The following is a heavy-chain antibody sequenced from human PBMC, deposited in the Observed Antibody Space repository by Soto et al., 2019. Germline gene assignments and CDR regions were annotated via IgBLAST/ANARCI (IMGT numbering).Heavy chain of an antibody. Sequence: QVQLVESGGGVVQPGRSLRLSCAASGFTFSSYGMHWVRQAPGKGLEWVAGIWYDGSNKYYADSVKGRFTISRDNSKNTLYLQMNSLRAEDTAVYYCARDPRSYCSGGSCYGGYFDYWGQGTLVTVSS. V-gene: IGHV3-33*01. D-gene: IGHD2-15*01. CDR3: ARDPRSYCSGGSCYGGYFDY. CDR1: GFTFSSYG. CDR2: IWYDGSNK. J-gene: IGHJ4*02.